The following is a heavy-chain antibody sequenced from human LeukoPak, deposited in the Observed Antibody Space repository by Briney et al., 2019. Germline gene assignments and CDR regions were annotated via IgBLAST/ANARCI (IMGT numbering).Heavy chain of an antibody. Sequence: ASVTVSCKASGYTFTGYYMHWVRQAPGQGLEWMGWINPNSGGTNYAQKLQGRVTMTTDTSTSTAYMELRSLRSDDTAVYYCARQAGYYGSGTWDNWFDPWGQGTLVTVSS. V-gene: IGHV1-2*02. CDR3: ARQAGYYGSGTWDNWFDP. J-gene: IGHJ5*02. CDR1: GYTFTGYY. CDR2: INPNSGGT. D-gene: IGHD3-10*01.